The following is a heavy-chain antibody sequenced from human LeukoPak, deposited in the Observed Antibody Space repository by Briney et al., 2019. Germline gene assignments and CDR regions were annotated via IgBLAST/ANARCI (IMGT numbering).Heavy chain of an antibody. CDR3: ASRGSNWFDP. CDR1: GGSFSGYY. J-gene: IGHJ5*02. D-gene: IGHD1-26*01. V-gene: IGHV4-34*01. Sequence: SETLSLTCAVYGGSFSGYYWSWIRQPPGKGLEWIGEINHSESTNYNPSLKSRVTISLDTSKNQFSLKLSSVTAADTAVYYCASRGSNWFDPWGQGTLVTVSS. CDR2: INHSEST.